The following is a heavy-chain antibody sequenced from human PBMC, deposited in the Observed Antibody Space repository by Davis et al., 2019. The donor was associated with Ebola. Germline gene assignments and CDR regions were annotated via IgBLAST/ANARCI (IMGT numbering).Heavy chain of an antibody. Sequence: GESLKTPCSASGFTFNKYEMNWVRQAPGKGLEWFSYISDSGSTPHYTDSVKGRFTISRDNAKNSLYLQMNTLRVEDTAIYYCVPGTWIRGQGTLVTVSS. V-gene: IGHV3-48*03. CDR3: VPGTWI. CDR1: GFTFNKYE. D-gene: IGHD5-18*01. J-gene: IGHJ4*02. CDR2: ISDSGSTP.